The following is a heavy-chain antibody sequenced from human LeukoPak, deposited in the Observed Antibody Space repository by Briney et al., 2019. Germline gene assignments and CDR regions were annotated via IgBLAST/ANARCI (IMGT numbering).Heavy chain of an antibody. V-gene: IGHV1-18*01. CDR3: ARDYGLNWNYEGGTLDY. CDR2: ISAYNGNT. Sequence: GASVKVSCKASGYTFTSYGISWVRQAPGQGLEWMGWISAYNGNTSYAQKLQGRVTMTTDTSTSTAYMELRSLRSDDTAVYYCARDYGLNWNYEGGTLDYWGQGTLVTVSS. J-gene: IGHJ4*02. D-gene: IGHD1-7*01. CDR1: GYTFTSYG.